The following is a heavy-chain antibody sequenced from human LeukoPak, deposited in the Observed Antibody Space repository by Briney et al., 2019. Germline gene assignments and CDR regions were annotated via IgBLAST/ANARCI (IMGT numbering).Heavy chain of an antibody. CDR2: IYHSGST. J-gene: IGHJ4*02. D-gene: IGHD2-2*01. CDR1: GYSISSGYY. V-gene: IGHV4-38-2*02. CDR3: ARDRMGKGYCSSTTCLTDFDY. Sequence: SETLSLTCTVSGYSISSGYYWGWIRPPPGKGLEWIGSIYHSGSTSYNPSLKSRVTISLDTSKNQFSLKLSSVTAADTAVYYCARDRMGKGYCSSTTCLTDFDYWGQGTLVTVSS.